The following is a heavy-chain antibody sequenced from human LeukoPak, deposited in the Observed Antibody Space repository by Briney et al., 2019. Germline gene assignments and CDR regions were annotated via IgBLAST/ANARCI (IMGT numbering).Heavy chain of an antibody. Sequence: PGGSLRLSCAASGFTFSDHYMSWIRQAPGKGLEWLCYISDDGRAIYYADSVKGRFTLSRDNSQNSLSLLMSSLRAEDTAVYYCERESKGLSVPFDFWGQGTLVTVSS. CDR1: GFTFSDHY. CDR2: ISDDGRAI. D-gene: IGHD2-2*01. J-gene: IGHJ4*02. CDR3: ERESKGLSVPFDF. V-gene: IGHV3-11*01.